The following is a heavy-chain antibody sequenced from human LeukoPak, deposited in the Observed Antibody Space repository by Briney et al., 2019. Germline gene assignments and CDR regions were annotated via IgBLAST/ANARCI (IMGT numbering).Heavy chain of an antibody. J-gene: IGHJ4*02. CDR2: ISYDENNQ. CDR3: AKAHYRNAIDYFDY. V-gene: IGHV3-30*18. CDR1: GFTFSSYG. Sequence: PGGSLRLSCAASGFTFSSYGMHWVRQAPGKGLEWVAVISYDENNQYYVDSVKGRFTVSRDNSENTLYLQMNSLRAEDTAVYYCAKAHYRNAIDYFDYWGQGTMVSVSS. D-gene: IGHD1-1*01.